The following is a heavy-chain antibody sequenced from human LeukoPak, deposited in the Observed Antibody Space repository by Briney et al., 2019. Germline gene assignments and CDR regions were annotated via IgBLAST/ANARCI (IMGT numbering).Heavy chain of an antibody. CDR3: AKKELALDY. CDR2: ISYDGSNK. J-gene: IGHJ4*02. V-gene: IGHV3-30*18. D-gene: IGHD1-1*01. Sequence: GGSLRLSCAASGFTFSSYGMHWVRQAPGKGLEWVAVISYDGSNKYYADSVKGRFTISRDNSKNTLYLQMNSLRAEDTAVYHCAKKELALDYWGQGTLDTVSS. CDR1: GFTFSSYG.